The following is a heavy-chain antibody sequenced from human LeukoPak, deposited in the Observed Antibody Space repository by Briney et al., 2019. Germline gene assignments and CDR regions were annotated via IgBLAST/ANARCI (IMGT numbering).Heavy chain of an antibody. Sequence: GGSLRLSCAASGFTFSSYEMNWVRQAPGKGLEWVSYISSSGSTIYYADSVKGRFTISRDNAENSLYLQMNNLRAEDTAVYYCARLAGYCSGGSSNSEYNWFDPWGQGTLVTVSS. CDR1: GFTFSSYE. D-gene: IGHD2-15*01. CDR3: ARLAGYCSGGSSNSEYNWFDP. V-gene: IGHV3-48*03. CDR2: ISSSGSTI. J-gene: IGHJ5*02.